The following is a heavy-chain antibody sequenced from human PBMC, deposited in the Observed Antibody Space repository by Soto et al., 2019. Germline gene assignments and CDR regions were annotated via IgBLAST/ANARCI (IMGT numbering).Heavy chain of an antibody. J-gene: IGHJ5*02. CDR3: ASSPFIAANWFDP. V-gene: IGHV1-2*04. Sequence: ASVKVSFKASGYTFTGYYMHWLRQAPGQGLEWMGWINPNSGGTNYAQKFQGWVTMTRDTSISTAYMELSRLRSDDTAVYYCASSPFIAANWFDPWGQGTLVTVSS. CDR1: GYTFTGYY. CDR2: INPNSGGT. D-gene: IGHD6-25*01.